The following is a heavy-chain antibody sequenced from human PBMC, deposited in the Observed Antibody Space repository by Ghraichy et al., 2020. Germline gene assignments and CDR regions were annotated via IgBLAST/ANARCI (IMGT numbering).Heavy chain of an antibody. Sequence: SETLSLTCTVSGGSINRSYWSWIRQPPGRGLEWLGYISYSGSTNYNPSLKSRITISVDTPKKQFSLQLTSVTAADTAVYYCARDVGDGMATITGAFDTRGQGTMVTVSS. V-gene: IGHV4-59*01. CDR2: ISYSGST. CDR1: GGSINRSY. J-gene: IGHJ3*02. CDR3: ARDVGDGMATITGAFDT. D-gene: IGHD5-24*01.